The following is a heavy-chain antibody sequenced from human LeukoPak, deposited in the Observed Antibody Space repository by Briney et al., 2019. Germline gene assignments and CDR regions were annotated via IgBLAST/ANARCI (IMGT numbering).Heavy chain of an antibody. V-gene: IGHV1-69*04. D-gene: IGHD1-26*01. CDR1: GGTFSSYT. Sequence: ASVKVSCKASGGTFSSYTISRVRQAPGQGLEWMGRIIPILGIANYAQKFQGRVTITADKSTSTAYMELSSLRSEDTAVYYCARDRSGSLGSAFDIWGQGTMVTVSS. CDR3: ARDRSGSLGSAFDI. J-gene: IGHJ3*02. CDR2: IIPILGIA.